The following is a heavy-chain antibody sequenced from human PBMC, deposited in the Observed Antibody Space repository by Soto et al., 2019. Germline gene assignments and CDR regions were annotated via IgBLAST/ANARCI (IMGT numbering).Heavy chain of an antibody. Sequence: PSQTLSLTCAISGDSVFTNSAAAWNWIRQSPSRGLEWLGRTFYGSKWYNDYSSSVKSRININPDTAKNQFSLQLNSVTLDDTAVYYCARDLGGYMDVWGQGTTVTVSS. CDR1: GDSVFTNSAAA. CDR2: TFYGSKWYN. V-gene: IGHV6-1*01. J-gene: IGHJ6*03. CDR3: ARDLGGYMDV.